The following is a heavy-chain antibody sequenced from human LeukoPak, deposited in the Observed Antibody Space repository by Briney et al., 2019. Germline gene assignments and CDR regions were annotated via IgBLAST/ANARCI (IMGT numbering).Heavy chain of an antibody. V-gene: IGHV3-48*03. CDR3: ATAVI. CDR1: GFTLSSYE. CDR2: VSKSGGTM. J-gene: IGHJ3*02. Sequence: PGGSLRLSCEASGFTLSSYEMNWFRQAPGKGLEWVSYVSKSGGTMKNADSVKGRFTVSRDNAKNSLYLQMDSLTAEDTAVYYCATAVIRGRGTMVTVSS.